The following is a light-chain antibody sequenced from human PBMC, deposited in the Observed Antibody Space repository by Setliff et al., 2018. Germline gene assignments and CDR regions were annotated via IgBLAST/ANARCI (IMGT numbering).Light chain of an antibody. Sequence: QSALTQPRSVSGSPGQSVTISCNGSSSDVGAYKYVSWYQQHPGKAPKLMIYDVIKRPSGVPDRFSGSKSGNTASLTISGLQAEDEADYYCCSYAGNYIRLFGGGTKVTVL. J-gene: IGLJ3*02. V-gene: IGLV2-11*01. CDR1: SSDVGAYKY. CDR2: DVI. CDR3: CSYAGNYIRL.